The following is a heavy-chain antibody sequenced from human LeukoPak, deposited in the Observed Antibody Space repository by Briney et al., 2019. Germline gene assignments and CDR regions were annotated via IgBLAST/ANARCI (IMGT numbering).Heavy chain of an antibody. Sequence: PGGSLRLSCAASGFTFSSYSMNWVRQAPGKGLEWVSSISSSSSYIYYADSVKGRFTISRDNAKNSLYLQMNSLRAEDTAVYYCARDHADSSGYYYFDAFDIWGQGTMVTVSS. CDR2: ISSSSSYI. J-gene: IGHJ3*02. CDR3: ARDHADSSGYYYFDAFDI. CDR1: GFTFSSYS. D-gene: IGHD3-22*01. V-gene: IGHV3-21*01.